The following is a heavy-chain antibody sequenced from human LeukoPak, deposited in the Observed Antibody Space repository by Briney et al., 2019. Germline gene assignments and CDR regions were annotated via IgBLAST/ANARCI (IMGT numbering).Heavy chain of an antibody. D-gene: IGHD3-3*01. V-gene: IGHV4-34*01. Sequence: SETLSLTCAVYGGSFSGYYWSWIRQPPGKGLEWIGEINHSGSTNYDPSLKSRVTISVDTSKNQFSLKLSSVTAADTAVYYCARDPYGNTIFGVVSTYYHYGMDVWGQGTTVTVSS. CDR3: ARDPYGNTIFGVVSTYYHYGMDV. CDR2: INHSGST. CDR1: GGSFSGYY. J-gene: IGHJ6*02.